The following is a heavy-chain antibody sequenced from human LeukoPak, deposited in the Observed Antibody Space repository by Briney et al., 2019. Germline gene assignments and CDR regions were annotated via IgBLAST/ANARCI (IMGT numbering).Heavy chain of an antibody. J-gene: IGHJ4*02. Sequence: SETLSLTCTVSGGSINSYYWSWIRQPPGKGLEWIGYIYYSGSTNSNPSLKSRAIISADTSKNQFSLKVTSVTAADTAVYYCARASDSGDWHLGYWGQGTLVTVSS. CDR3: ARASDSGDWHLGY. D-gene: IGHD2-21*02. CDR2: IYYSGST. V-gene: IGHV4-59*01. CDR1: GGSINSYY.